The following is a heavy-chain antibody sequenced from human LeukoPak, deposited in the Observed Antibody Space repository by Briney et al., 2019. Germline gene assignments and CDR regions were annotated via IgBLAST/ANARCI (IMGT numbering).Heavy chain of an antibody. CDR3: ARAGNYYGSGSYRY. CDR1: GGAFSSYA. V-gene: IGHV1-69*05. CDR2: IIPIFGTA. J-gene: IGHJ4*02. D-gene: IGHD3-10*01. Sequence: SVKVSCKASGGAFSSYAISWVRQAPGRGLEWMGRIIPIFGTANYAQKFQGRVTITTDESTSTAYMELSSLRSEDTAVYYCARAGNYYGSGSYRYWGQGTLVTVSS.